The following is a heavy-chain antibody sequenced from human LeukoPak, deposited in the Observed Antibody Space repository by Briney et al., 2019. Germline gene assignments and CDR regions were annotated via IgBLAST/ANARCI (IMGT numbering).Heavy chain of an antibody. CDR3: ARASRYTYYYDSSGPGGAFDI. CDR2: IYSGGST. J-gene: IGHJ3*02. D-gene: IGHD3-22*01. V-gene: IGHV3-53*04. CDR1: GFTFDDYA. Sequence: GGSLRFSCAASGFTFDDYAMHWVRQAPGKGLEWVSVIYSGGSTYYADSVKGRFTISRHNSKNTLYLQMNSLRAEDTAVYYCARASRYTYYYDSSGPGGAFDIWGQGTMVTVSS.